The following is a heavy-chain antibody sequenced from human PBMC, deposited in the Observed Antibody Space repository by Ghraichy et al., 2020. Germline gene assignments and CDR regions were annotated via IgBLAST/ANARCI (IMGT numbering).Heavy chain of an antibody. Sequence: SVKVSCKASGGTFSSYAISWVRQAPGQGLEWMGGIIPIFGTANYAQKFQGRVTITADESTSTAYMELSSLRSEDTAVYYCARGIGDGYNFPRLALDYWGQGTLVTVSS. J-gene: IGHJ4*02. CDR1: GGTFSSYA. CDR3: ARGIGDGYNFPRLALDY. CDR2: IIPIFGTA. V-gene: IGHV1-69*13. D-gene: IGHD5-24*01.